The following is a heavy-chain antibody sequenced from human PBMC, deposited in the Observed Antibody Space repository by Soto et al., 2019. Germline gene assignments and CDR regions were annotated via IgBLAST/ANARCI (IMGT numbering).Heavy chain of an antibody. J-gene: IGHJ5*02. Sequence: SETLSLTCTVSGGSISSYYWSWIRQPPGKGLEWIAYIYYTGSTNYNPSLKSRVTLSADTSKNQFSLKLISVTAADTAMYYCARTVLITMVRGVILLFDPWGQGTLVTVSS. V-gene: IGHV4-59*01. D-gene: IGHD3-10*01. CDR2: IYYTGST. CDR3: ARTVLITMVRGVILLFDP. CDR1: GGSISSYY.